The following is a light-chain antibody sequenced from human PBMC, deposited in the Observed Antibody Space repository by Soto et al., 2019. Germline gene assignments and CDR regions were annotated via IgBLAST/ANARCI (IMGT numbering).Light chain of an antibody. Sequence: EIVMTQSPDTLSVSPGERATLTCRAGQGVTTNFAWYQQKSGQSPRLLIYDVSIRATGVPARFSATGSETDFTLTISGLQSGHSAVYFCQQYNNWPFSFGQGTRLEIK. CDR1: QGVTTN. V-gene: IGKV3-15*01. CDR3: QQYNNWPFS. J-gene: IGKJ5*01. CDR2: DVS.